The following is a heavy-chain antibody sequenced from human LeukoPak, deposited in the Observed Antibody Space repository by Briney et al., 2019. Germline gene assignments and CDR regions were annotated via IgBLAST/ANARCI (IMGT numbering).Heavy chain of an antibody. D-gene: IGHD6-6*01. CDR1: GFTFSTYW. Sequence: GGSLRLSCTASGFTFSTYWMIWARQAPGKGLEWVANINQDGSQIYYAGSVEGRFTISRDNAKDSLFLQMNSLRAEDTALYYCASSSYSSSSFWGRGTLVTVSS. J-gene: IGHJ4*02. CDR3: ASSSYSSSSF. V-gene: IGHV3-7*01. CDR2: INQDGSQI.